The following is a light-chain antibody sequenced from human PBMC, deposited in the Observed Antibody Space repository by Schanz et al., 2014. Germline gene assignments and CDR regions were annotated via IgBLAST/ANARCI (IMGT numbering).Light chain of an antibody. Sequence: EIVLTQSPGTLSLSPGERATLSCRASQTVGSNHLAWYQLKPGQAPRLLIYGASTRATDIPARFGGSGSGTEFTLTISSLQSEDFAVYHCQQRSNWPLTFGGGTKVEIK. J-gene: IGKJ4*01. CDR1: QTVGSN. CDR2: GAS. V-gene: IGKV3-15*01. CDR3: QQRSNWPLT.